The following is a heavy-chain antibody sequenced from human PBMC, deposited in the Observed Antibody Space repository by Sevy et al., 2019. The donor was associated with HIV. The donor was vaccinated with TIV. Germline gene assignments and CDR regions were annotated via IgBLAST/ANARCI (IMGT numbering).Heavy chain of an antibody. J-gene: IGHJ6*02. Sequence: GESLKISCAASGFTFSSYAMHWVRQAPGKGLEWVAVISYDGSNKYYADSVKGRFTISRDNSKNTLYLQMNSLRAEDTAVYYCARDPTRITIFGVVPDISYYYYGMDVWGQGTTVTVSS. CDR1: GFTFSSYA. CDR2: ISYDGSNK. V-gene: IGHV3-30*04. CDR3: ARDPTRITIFGVVPDISYYYYGMDV. D-gene: IGHD3-3*01.